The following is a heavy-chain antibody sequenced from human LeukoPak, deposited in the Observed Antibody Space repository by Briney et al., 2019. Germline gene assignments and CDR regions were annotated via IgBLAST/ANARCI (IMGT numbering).Heavy chain of an antibody. CDR1: GYTFTCYY. Sequence: ASVKVSCKASGYTFTCYYMHWVRQAPGQGLEWMGWINPNSGGTNYAQKFQGRVTMTRDTSISTAYMAASRLRSDATAVYYCASFIAAAESGDYWGQGTLVTVSS. CDR3: ASFIAAAESGDY. J-gene: IGHJ4*02. CDR2: INPNSGGT. D-gene: IGHD6-13*01. V-gene: IGHV1-2*02.